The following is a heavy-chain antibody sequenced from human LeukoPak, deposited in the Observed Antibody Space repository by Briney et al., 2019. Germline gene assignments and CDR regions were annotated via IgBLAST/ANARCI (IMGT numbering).Heavy chain of an antibody. V-gene: IGHV3-66*01. CDR3: ASSSSGWLYYFDY. J-gene: IGHJ4*02. CDR2: IYSGGST. D-gene: IGHD6-19*01. Sequence: GGSLRLSCAASGFTFSNYEMNWVRQAPGKGLEWVSVIYSGGSTYYADSVKGRFTISRDNSKNTLYLQMNSLRAEDTAVYYCASSSSGWLYYFDYWGQGTLVTVSS. CDR1: GFTFSNYE.